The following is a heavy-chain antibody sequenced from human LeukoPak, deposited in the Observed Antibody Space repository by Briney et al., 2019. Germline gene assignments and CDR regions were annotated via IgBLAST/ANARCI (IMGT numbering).Heavy chain of an antibody. J-gene: IGHJ5*02. D-gene: IGHD5-12*01. V-gene: IGHV1-2*02. CDR3: ARDGSGYDSIIPPLDP. Sequence: ASVKVSCKASGYTFTGYYMHWVRQAPGQGLEWMGWINPNSGGTNYAQKFQGRVTMTRDTSISTAYMELSRLRSDDTAVYYCARDGSGYDSIIPPLDPWGQGTLVTVSS. CDR1: GYTFTGYY. CDR2: INPNSGGT.